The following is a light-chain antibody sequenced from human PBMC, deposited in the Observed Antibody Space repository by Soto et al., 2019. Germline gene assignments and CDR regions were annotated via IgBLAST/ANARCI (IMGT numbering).Light chain of an antibody. CDR2: SAS. J-gene: IGKJ5*01. CDR3: QQSYTTPVT. Sequence: IQMTQSPSSLSASVTDKVTITCRASQSIRTYLNWYQQKPGQAPQLLIYSASNLQSGVPSRFSGSGSGTEFTLTISSLQPEDFAAYYCQQSYTTPVTFGQGTRLEIK. CDR1: QSIRTY. V-gene: IGKV1-39*01.